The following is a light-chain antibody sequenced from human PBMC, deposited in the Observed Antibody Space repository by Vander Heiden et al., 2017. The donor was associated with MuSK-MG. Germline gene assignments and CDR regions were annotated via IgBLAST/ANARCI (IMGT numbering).Light chain of an antibody. CDR2: DVS. V-gene: IGLV2-14*01. J-gene: IGLJ1*01. CDR3: SSYASNSTRV. CDR1: SSDAGSSNY. Sequence: QSALTQPASVSGSPGQSITFSCTGTSSDAGSSNYVSWYQHHPGKAPKLMIYDVSNRPSGVSNRFSGSRSGNTASLTISGLQAEDEADYYCSSYASNSTRVFGSGTKVTVL.